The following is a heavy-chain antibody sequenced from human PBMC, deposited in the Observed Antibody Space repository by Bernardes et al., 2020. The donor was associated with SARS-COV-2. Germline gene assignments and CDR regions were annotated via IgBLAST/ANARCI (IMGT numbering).Heavy chain of an antibody. D-gene: IGHD2-8*02. V-gene: IGHV2-70*11. CDR2: IHWDDDK. J-gene: IGHJ4*02. CDR1: GFSLTTSGMC. CDR3: ARVRYCTGILGGDFDY. Sequence: SGPTLLKPTQTLTLTCTFSGFSLTTSGMCVSWIRQPPGKALEWLGRIHWDDDKYYSTSLKTRLTLSKDTSKNQVVLTMTNVDPLDTATYYCARVRYCTGILGGDFDYWGQGTLVTVSS.